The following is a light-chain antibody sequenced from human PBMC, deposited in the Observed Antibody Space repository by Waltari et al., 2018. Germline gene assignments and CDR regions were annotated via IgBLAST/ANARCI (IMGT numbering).Light chain of an antibody. CDR3: LSYTSSSTYV. J-gene: IGLJ1*01. Sequence: QSALTQPASVSGSPGQSITFSCTGISSDVGGYNYVSWYQQHPGKVPKLMIYEVSNRPSGVSNRFSGSKSGNTASLTISGLQAEDEADYYCLSYTSSSTYVFGTGTKVTVL. CDR1: SSDVGGYNY. CDR2: EVS. V-gene: IGLV2-14*01.